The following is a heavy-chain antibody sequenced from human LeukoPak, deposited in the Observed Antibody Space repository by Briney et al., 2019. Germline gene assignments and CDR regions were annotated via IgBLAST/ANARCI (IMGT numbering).Heavy chain of an antibody. CDR2: ISGSGGST. D-gene: IGHD6-19*01. CDR3: ANVVTGTTYYYYYGMDV. CDR1: GFTFSSHT. J-gene: IGHJ6*02. Sequence: QSGGSLRLSCAASGFTFSSHTMNWVRQAPGKGLEWVSAISGSGGSTYYADSVKGRFTISRDNSKNTLYLQMNSLRAEDTAVYYCANVVTGTTYYYYYGMDVWGQGTTVTVSS. V-gene: IGHV3-23*01.